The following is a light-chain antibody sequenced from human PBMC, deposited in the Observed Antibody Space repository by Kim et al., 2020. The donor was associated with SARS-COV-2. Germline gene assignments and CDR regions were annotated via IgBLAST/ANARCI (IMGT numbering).Light chain of an antibody. V-gene: IGKV1D-12*01. CDR3: QQTNTFPLT. J-gene: IGKJ4*01. Sequence: DIQMTQSPSSVSASIGDRVIITCRASQHLNSYLAWYQQKPGIAPKLLIYSATTLQSGAPSRFSGSGSGTDFTLTISSLQSEDFATYYCQQTNTFPLTFGGGTRVEI. CDR2: SAT. CDR1: QHLNSY.